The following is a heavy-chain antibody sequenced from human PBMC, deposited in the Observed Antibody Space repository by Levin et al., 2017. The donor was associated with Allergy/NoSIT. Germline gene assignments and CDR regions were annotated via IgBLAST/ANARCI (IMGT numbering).Heavy chain of an antibody. V-gene: IGHV1-69*06. CDR2: IIPIFGTA. Sequence: SVKVSCKASGGTFSSYAISWVRQAPGQGLEWMGGIIPIFGTANYAQKFQGRVTITADKSTSTAYMELSSLRSEDTAVYYCASSLIAARRGRPWDYYYYGMDVWGQGTTVTVSS. J-gene: IGHJ6*02. CDR1: GGTFSSYA. D-gene: IGHD6-6*01. CDR3: ASSLIAARRGRPWDYYYYGMDV.